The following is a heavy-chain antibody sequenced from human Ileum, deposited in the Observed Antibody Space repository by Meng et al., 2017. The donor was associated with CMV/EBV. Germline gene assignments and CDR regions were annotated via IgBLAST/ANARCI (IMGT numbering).Heavy chain of an antibody. CDR2: IYYSGIT. CDR1: GDSIRSSCYY. V-gene: IGHV4-39*07. J-gene: IGHJ4*02. CDR3: ARGPSVVLFDY. D-gene: IGHD2-21*01. Sequence: QLQLQESGPGLVKPSETLSLICTVSGDSIRSSCYYWGWIRQPPGKGLEWIGTIYYSGITYYNPSLKSRVIISLDTSKNHFSLKLSSVTAADTAVYYCARGPSVVLFDYWGQGTLVTVSS.